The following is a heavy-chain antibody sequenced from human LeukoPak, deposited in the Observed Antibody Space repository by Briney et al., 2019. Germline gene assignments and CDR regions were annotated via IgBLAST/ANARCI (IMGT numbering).Heavy chain of an antibody. D-gene: IGHD3-22*01. CDR2: IYWDDEK. J-gene: IGHJ4*02. V-gene: IGHV2-5*02. CDR1: GFSLSTSGLG. Sequence: SGPTLVNPTQTLTLTCTFAGFSLSTSGLGVGWIRQPPGKALEWLALIYWDDEKRYSPSLKSRLTITKDTSKNQVVLTMTNMDPVDTATYYCAHVPLRGYYGLFDYWGQGTLVTVSS. CDR3: AHVPLRGYYGLFDY.